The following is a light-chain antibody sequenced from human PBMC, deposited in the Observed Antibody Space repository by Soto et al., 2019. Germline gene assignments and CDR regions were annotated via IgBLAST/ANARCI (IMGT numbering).Light chain of an antibody. Sequence: EIVLTQSPGTLSLSPGERATLSCRASQSVSSSYLAWYQQKPGQAPRLLIYGASSRATGIPDRFSGSGSGTDFNLTISRLEPEDFAVYFWQQYGSSLITFGQGKRLEIK. CDR2: GAS. J-gene: IGKJ5*01. V-gene: IGKV3-20*01. CDR1: QSVSSSY. CDR3: QQYGSSLIT.